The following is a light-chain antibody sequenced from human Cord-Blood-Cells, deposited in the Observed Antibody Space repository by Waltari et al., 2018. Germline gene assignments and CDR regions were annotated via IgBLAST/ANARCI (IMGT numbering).Light chain of an antibody. Sequence: QSVLTQPPSASGTPGQRVTISCSGTSPNIGSNYVYWYQQLPGTAPKPPIYRNNPRPSGVPDRFSGSKSGTYASLAISGLRSEDEADYYCAAWDDSLSGWVFGGGTKLTVL. CDR3: AAWDDSLSGWV. V-gene: IGLV1-47*01. CDR2: RNN. J-gene: IGLJ3*02. CDR1: SPNIGSNY.